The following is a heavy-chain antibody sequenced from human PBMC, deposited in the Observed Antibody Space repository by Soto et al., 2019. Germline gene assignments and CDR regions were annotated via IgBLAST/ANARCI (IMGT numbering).Heavy chain of an antibody. D-gene: IGHD3-10*01. CDR3: ARDLGGSGSYPPGHYYYVDV. CDR2: ISAYNGNT. CDR1: GYTFTSYG. Sequence: QVQLVQSGAEVKKPGASVKVSCKASGYTFTSYGISWVRQAPGQGLEWTGWISAYNGNTNYAQKLQGRVTMTTDTSTGTAYMELRSLRSDDTAVYYCARDLGGSGSYPPGHYYYVDVWGKGTTVTVSS. V-gene: IGHV1-18*01. J-gene: IGHJ6*03.